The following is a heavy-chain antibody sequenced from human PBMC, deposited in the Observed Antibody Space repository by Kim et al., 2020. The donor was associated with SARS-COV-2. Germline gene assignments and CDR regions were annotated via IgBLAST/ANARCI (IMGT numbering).Heavy chain of an antibody. D-gene: IGHD2-15*01. CDR1: GFTFSSYA. J-gene: IGHJ6*02. CDR3: ARGMVEDIVVVVENYYGMDV. V-gene: IGHV3-30*04. CDR2: ISYDGSNK. Sequence: GGSLRLSCAASGFTFSSYAMHWGRQAPGKGLEWVAVISYDGSNKYYADSVKGRFTISRENSKNTLYLQMNSLRAEDTAVYYCARGMVEDIVVVVENYYGMDVWGQGTTDTVAS.